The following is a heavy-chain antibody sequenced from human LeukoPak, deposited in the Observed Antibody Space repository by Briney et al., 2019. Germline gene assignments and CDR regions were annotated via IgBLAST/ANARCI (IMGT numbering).Heavy chain of an antibody. Sequence: GGSLRLSCSASGFTFSTYGMHWVRQAPGKGLEWVAFIRYDGSDKYYADSVKGRFTISRDNSKNTLYLQMNSLRAEDTAVYYCARGLYDILTGYYMEYDYWGQGTLVTVSS. D-gene: IGHD3-9*01. V-gene: IGHV3-30*02. CDR2: IRYDGSDK. CDR3: ARGLYDILTGYYMEYDY. J-gene: IGHJ4*02. CDR1: GFTFSTYG.